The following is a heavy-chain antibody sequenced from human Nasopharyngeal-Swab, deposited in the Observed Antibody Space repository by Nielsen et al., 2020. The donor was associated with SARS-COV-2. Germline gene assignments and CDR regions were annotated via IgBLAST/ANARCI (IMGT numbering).Heavy chain of an antibody. D-gene: IGHD3-3*01. CDR1: GFTFSSYW. J-gene: IGHJ6*02. CDR2: IKQDGSEK. V-gene: IGHV3-7*01. CDR3: ARDGLDYDFWSAYFMDV. Sequence: GESLKISCAASGFTFSSYWMSWVRQAPGKGLEWVAKIKQDGSEKYYVDSVKGRFTISRDNAKNSLYLQMNSLRAEDTAVYYCARDGLDYDFWSAYFMDVWGQGTTVTVSS.